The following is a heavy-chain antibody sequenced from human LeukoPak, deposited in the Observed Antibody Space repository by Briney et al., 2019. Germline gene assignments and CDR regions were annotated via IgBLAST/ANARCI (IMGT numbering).Heavy chain of an antibody. Sequence: GESLKISCQGSGYSFTSYWISWVRQLPGKGLEWMGGIDPSDSYTNSSPSFQGHFTISADTSSSTAYLQWSSLKASNTAWTSGARSIVGANCYYDFGGQGTLVTVTA. D-gene: IGHD1-26*01. CDR1: GYSFTSYW. V-gene: IGHV5-10-1*01. CDR3: ARSIVGANCYYDF. J-gene: IGHJ4*02. CDR2: IDPSDSYT.